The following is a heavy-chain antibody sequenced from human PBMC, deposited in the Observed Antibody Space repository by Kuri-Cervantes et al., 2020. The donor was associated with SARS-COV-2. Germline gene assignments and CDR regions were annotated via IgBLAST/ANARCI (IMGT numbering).Heavy chain of an antibody. CDR1: GGTFSSYA. CDR2: IIPIFGTA. V-gene: IGHV1-69*13. Sequence: SVKVSCKASGGTFSSYAISWVRQAPGQGLEWMGRIIPIFGTANYAQKFRGRVTITADESTSTAYMELSSLRSEDTAVYYCASPAGTHPQYAFDIWGQGTMGTVSS. J-gene: IGHJ3*02. D-gene: IGHD1-14*01. CDR3: ASPAGTHPQYAFDI.